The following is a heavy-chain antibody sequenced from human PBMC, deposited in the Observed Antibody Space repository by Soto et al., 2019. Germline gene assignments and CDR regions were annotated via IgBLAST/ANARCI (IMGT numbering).Heavy chain of an antibody. CDR2: IFYSGGT. Sequence: SETLSLTCTVSGGSISSDYWSWIRQPPGKGLEWIGYIFYSGGTNYNPSLKSRVTISVDRSKNQFSLNLTSVIPADTAVYYCARGRGTLVREVGLVVWRLNFWGEGTLVTVSS. CDR3: ARGRGTLVREVGLVVWRLNF. D-gene: IGHD3-10*01. J-gene: IGHJ4*02. CDR1: GGSISSDY. V-gene: IGHV4-59*12.